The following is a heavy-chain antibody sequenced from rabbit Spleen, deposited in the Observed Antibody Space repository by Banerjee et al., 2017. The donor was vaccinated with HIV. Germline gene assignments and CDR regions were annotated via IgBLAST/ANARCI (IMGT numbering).Heavy chain of an antibody. J-gene: IGHJ4*01. CDR2: IDVGEGTT. CDR1: GIDLISNA. CDR3: VRFFDL. Sequence: QEQLKETGGGLVQPGGSLTLSCKASGIDLISNAMSWVRQAPGKGLEWIGIIDVGEGTTDYASWVNGRFTISSDNAQNTVFLQMTSLTAADTATYFCVRFFDLWGPGTLVTVS. V-gene: IGHV1S47*01.